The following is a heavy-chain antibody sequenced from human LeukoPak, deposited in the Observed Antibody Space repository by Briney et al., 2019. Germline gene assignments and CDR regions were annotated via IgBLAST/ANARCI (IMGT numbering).Heavy chain of an antibody. Sequence: PGGSLRLSCAASGFTLSSSAMSWVRPAPRKGLEWVSCSSGGGSRTYYADSVQGRCSIARENSKTTLYLQMNSLRAEETAVYYCRPGIYGSGWYGNYWGQGTLVTVSS. CDR2: SSGGGSRT. J-gene: IGHJ4*02. CDR3: RPGIYGSGWYGNY. D-gene: IGHD6-19*01. CDR1: GFTLSSSA. V-gene: IGHV3-23*01.